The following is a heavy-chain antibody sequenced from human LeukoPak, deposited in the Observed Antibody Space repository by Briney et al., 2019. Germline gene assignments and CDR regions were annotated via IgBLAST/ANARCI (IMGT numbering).Heavy chain of an antibody. CDR1: GDNVSSNSAA. D-gene: IGHD3-22*01. CDR2: TYYRSKWFF. J-gene: IGHJ3*02. V-gene: IGHV6-1*01. Sequence: SQTLSLTCVISGDNVSSNSAAWNWFRQSPSGGLEWLGRTYYRSKWFFDYAVSMKSRLTINSDTSQSHFSLQLRSVTPEDTAVYYCARGDYDTSGGGFDIWGQGTLVTVSS. CDR3: ARGDYDTSGGGFDI.